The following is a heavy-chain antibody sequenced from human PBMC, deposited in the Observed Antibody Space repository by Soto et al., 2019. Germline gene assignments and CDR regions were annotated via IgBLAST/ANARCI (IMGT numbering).Heavy chain of an antibody. J-gene: IGHJ3*02. Sequence: QVPLVQSGAEVKKPGASVKVSCKASGYTFTSYAMHWVRQAPGQRLEWMGWINAGNGNTKYSQKFQGRVTITRDTSASTAYMELSSLRSEDTAVYYCARGYYGILTGDESDAFDIWGQGTMVTVSS. D-gene: IGHD3-9*01. CDR3: ARGYYGILTGDESDAFDI. V-gene: IGHV1-3*01. CDR2: INAGNGNT. CDR1: GYTFTSYA.